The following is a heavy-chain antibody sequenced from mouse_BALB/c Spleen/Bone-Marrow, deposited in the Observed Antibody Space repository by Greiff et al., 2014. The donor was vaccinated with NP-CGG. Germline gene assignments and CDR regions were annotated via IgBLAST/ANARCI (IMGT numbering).Heavy chain of an antibody. V-gene: IGHV1S81*02. CDR2: INPSNGRT. Sequence: QVQLKQSGAELVKPGASLKLSCKASGYTFTNYWIHWVKQGPGQGLEWIGEINPSNGRTNYNEKFKTKATLTVDKPSSTTYMQLSSLISEDSAVNYCAARLSHLAMDYWGQGTSVTVSS. CDR1: GYTFTNYW. J-gene: IGHJ4*01. D-gene: IGHD2-2*01. CDR3: AARLSHLAMDY.